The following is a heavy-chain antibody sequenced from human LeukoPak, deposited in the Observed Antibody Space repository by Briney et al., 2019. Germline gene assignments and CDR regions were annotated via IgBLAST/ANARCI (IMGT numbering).Heavy chain of an antibody. D-gene: IGHD3-22*01. CDR2: IYYSGST. Sequence: SETLSLTCAVYGGSFSGYYWSWIRQPPGKGLEWIGYIYYSGSTNYNPSLKSRVTISVDTSKNQFSLKLSSVTAADTAVYYCARVRTTITMIVVGLPEGAFDIWGQGTMVTVSS. CDR3: ARVRTTITMIVVGLPEGAFDI. J-gene: IGHJ3*02. V-gene: IGHV4-59*01. CDR1: GGSFSGYY.